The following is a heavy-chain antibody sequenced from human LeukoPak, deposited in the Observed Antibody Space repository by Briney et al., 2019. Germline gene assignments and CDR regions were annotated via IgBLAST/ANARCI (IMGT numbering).Heavy chain of an antibody. D-gene: IGHD3-3*01. CDR1: GGSLSGYY. CDR2: INHSGST. V-gene: IGHV4-34*01. J-gene: IGHJ6*03. Sequence: SETLSLTCAVYGGSLSGYYWSWIRQPPGKGLEWIGEINHSGSTNYNPSLKSRVTISVDTSKNQFSLKLSSVTAADTAVYYCARGRNYDFWSGLTGYYMDVWGKGTTVTVSS. CDR3: ARGRNYDFWSGLTGYYMDV.